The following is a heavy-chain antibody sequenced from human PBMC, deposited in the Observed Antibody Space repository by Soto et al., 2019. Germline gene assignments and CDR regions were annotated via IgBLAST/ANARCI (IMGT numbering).Heavy chain of an antibody. Sequence: SETLSLTCTVSGGSISSYYWSWIRQPPGKGLEWIGYIYYSGSTNYNPSLKSRVTISVDTSKNQFSLKLSSVTAADTAVYYCARAMRKGRSWYYFDYWGQGTLVTVSS. CDR3: ARAMRKGRSWYYFDY. J-gene: IGHJ4*02. V-gene: IGHV4-59*01. CDR1: GGSISSYY. D-gene: IGHD6-13*01. CDR2: IYYSGST.